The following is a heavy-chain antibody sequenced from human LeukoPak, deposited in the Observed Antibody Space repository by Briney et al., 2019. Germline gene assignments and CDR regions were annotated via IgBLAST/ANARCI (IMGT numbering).Heavy chain of an antibody. Sequence: GGSLRLSCAASGFTFSSYAMSWVRQAPGEGLEWVSAISGSGGSTYYADSVEGRFTISRDNSKNTLYLQMNNLRAEDTAVYYCAKIGPPGDGSGYFFDYWGQGTLVTVSS. V-gene: IGHV3-23*01. J-gene: IGHJ4*02. CDR3: AKIGPPGDGSGYFFDY. CDR2: ISGSGGST. CDR1: GFTFSSYA. D-gene: IGHD3-22*01.